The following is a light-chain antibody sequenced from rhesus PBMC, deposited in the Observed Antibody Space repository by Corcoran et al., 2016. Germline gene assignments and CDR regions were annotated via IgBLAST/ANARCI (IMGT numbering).Light chain of an antibody. CDR3: QQSSNLFT. CDR2: GAF. V-gene: IGKV3-24*04. J-gene: IGKJ4*01. Sequence: TVVTQSPATLSLSPGERAIFSCRASQSVGSYLAWYQQKPGPVPRLLIYGAFSRAPGIPDRFSGSGSGTDFTLTISSLEPEDVGVYYCQQSSNLFTFGGGTKVELK. CDR1: QSVGSY.